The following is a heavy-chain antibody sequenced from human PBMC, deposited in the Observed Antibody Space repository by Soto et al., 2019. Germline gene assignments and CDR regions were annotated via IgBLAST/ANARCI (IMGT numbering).Heavy chain of an antibody. CDR2: ISYDGSNK. V-gene: IGHV3-30*18. CDR1: GFTFSSYG. J-gene: IGHJ6*02. CDR3: AKGPAIVLVPAAMNYHYGMDV. D-gene: IGHD2-2*01. Sequence: GGSLRLACAASGFTFSSYGMHWVRQAPGKGLEWVAVISYDGSNKYYADSVKGRFTISRDNSKNTLYLQMNSLRAEDTAVYYCAKGPAIVLVPAAMNYHYGMDVWGQGTTVTVSS.